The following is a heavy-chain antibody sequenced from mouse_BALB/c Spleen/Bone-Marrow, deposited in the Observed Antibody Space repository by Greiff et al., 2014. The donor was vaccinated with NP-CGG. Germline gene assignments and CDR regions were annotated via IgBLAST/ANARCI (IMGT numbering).Heavy chain of an antibody. V-gene: IGHV5-6*01. CDR1: GFTFSSYG. CDR2: ISSGGSNT. CDR3: ARHQRYYAMDY. J-gene: IGHJ4*01. Sequence: VESGGDLVKPGGSLKLSCAASGFTFSSYGMSWGRQTPDKRLEWVATISSGGSNTYYPDSVKGRFTISRDNAKNTLYLQMSSLKSEDTAMYYCARHQRYYAMDYWGQGTSVTVSS.